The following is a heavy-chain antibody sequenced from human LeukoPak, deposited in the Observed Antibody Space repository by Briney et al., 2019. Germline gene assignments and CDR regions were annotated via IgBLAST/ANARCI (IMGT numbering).Heavy chain of an antibody. CDR3: APTTAGYYYGMDV. CDR1: GFTFDDYA. V-gene: IGHV3-9*01. CDR2: ISWNSGSI. D-gene: IGHD4-17*01. Sequence: GGSLRLSCAASGFTFDDYAMHWVRQAPGKGLEWVSGISWNSGSIGYADSVKGRFTISRDNAKNSLYLQMNSLRAEDTALYYCAPTTAGYYYGMDVWGQGTTVTVSS. J-gene: IGHJ6*02.